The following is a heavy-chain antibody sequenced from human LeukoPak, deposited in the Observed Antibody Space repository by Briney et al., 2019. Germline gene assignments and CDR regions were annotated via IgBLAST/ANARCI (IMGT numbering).Heavy chain of an antibody. V-gene: IGHV4-4*02. J-gene: IGHJ3*02. D-gene: IGHD6-13*01. CDR3: ARDWQQLLAFDI. CDR1: GGSISSSNW. Sequence: SGTLSLTRAVSGGSISSSNWWSWVRQPPGKGLEWIGEIYHSGSTNYNPSLKSRVTISVDKSKNQFTLKLSSVTAADTAVYYCARDWQQLLAFDIWGQGTMVTVSS. CDR2: IYHSGST.